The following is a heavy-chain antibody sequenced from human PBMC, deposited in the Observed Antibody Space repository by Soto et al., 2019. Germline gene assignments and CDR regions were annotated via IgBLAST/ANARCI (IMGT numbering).Heavy chain of an antibody. CDR2: INSDGSST. D-gene: IGHD6-13*01. CDR3: ALKHGSSWAYYYYYMDV. CDR1: GFTFSHYW. J-gene: IGHJ6*03. Sequence: EVQLVESGGGLVQPGGSLRLSCAASGFTFSHYWMHWVRQAPGKGLVWVSRINSDGSSTSYADSVKGRVTISRDNAKKTLYLQMNRLRDADTAVYYCALKHGSSWAYYYYYMDVWGKGTTVTVSS. V-gene: IGHV3-74*01.